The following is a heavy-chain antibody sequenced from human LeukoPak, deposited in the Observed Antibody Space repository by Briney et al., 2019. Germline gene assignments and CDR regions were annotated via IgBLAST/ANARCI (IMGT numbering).Heavy chain of an antibody. V-gene: IGHV3-30-3*01. CDR3: AREGRYQLTLDAFDI. D-gene: IGHD2-2*01. CDR1: GFTFRNYY. CDR2: ISLDGNNE. Sequence: GGSLRLSCAASGFTFRNYYMHWVRQAPGKGLEWVAVISLDGNNEYYADSVKGRFSLSRDNSMNTLYLQLNSLRTEDTAMYYCAREGRYQLTLDAFDIWGQGTMVTVSS. J-gene: IGHJ3*02.